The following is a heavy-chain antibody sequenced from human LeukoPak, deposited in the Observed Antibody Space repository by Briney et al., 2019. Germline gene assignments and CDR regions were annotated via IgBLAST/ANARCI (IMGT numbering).Heavy chain of an antibody. CDR3: ARQTGHYDILTGYYGPHYFDY. V-gene: IGHV5-51*01. J-gene: IGHJ4*02. D-gene: IGHD3-9*01. CDR2: IYPGDSDT. Sequence: GESLKISCKGSGYIFSNYRIAWVRQMPGKGLEWMGVIYPGDSDTRYSPSFEGQVTISADKSINSAYLQWSSLKASDTAMYYCARQTGHYDILTGYYGPHYFDYWGQGTLVTVSS. CDR1: GYIFSNYR.